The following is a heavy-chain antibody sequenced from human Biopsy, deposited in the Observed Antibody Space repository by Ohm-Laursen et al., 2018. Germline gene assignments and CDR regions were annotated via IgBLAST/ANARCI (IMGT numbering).Heavy chain of an antibody. CDR1: GGTFSNSA. D-gene: IGHD3-9*01. CDR3: APQTPRDPDILTGAYHYDMAV. V-gene: IGHV1-69*13. CDR2: IITFFRTV. J-gene: IGHJ6*02. Sequence: TVKISCKVSGGTFSNSAISWVRQAPGQGLEWMGGIITFFRTVNYAQKFQGRLTITADEFTDTAYMELRSLRSEDTAVYYCAPQTPRDPDILTGAYHYDMAVWGQGTTVTVSS.